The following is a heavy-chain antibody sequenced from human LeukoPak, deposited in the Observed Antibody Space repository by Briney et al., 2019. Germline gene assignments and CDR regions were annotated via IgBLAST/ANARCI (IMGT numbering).Heavy chain of an antibody. CDR3: VRLIDIVVVVL. CDR2: IYYSGST. J-gene: IGHJ4*02. Sequence: PSETLSLTCTVSGVSISSSSYYWGWIRQPPGKGLEWIGSIYYSGSTYYDPSLKSRVTISVDTSKNQFYLKLSCVTAADTAVYYCVRLIDIVVVVLWGQGTLVTVSS. V-gene: IGHV4-39*07. D-gene: IGHD2-15*01. CDR1: GVSISSSSYY.